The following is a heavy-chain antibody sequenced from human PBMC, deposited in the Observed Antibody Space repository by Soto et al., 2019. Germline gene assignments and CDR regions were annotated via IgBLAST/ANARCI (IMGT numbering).Heavy chain of an antibody. D-gene: IGHD2-15*01. CDR1: RGSVSSATYY. Sequence: PSETLSLTCTVSRGSVSSATYYWNWIRQPPGKPLEWIGYIYYSGSTNYNPSLKSRVTISLDTSKNQLSLKLTSMTAADTAVYYCARDMHAGFTPDFDPWGQGTLVTVSS. V-gene: IGHV4-61*01. CDR3: ARDMHAGFTPDFDP. CDR2: IYYSGST. J-gene: IGHJ5*02.